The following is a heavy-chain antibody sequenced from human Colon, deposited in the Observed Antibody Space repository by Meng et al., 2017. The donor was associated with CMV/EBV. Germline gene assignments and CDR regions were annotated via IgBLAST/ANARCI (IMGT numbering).Heavy chain of an antibody. CDR2: ISASGYIT. Sequence: AASGFSITGYAMDWVRQAPGKGLEWVSVISASGYITFYAESVKGRFTIGRDTSKNTVYLQLYSLRAEDTAVYYCAKSPTRSYYFDYWGQGSLVTVSS. CDR3: AKSPTRSYYFDY. J-gene: IGHJ4*02. V-gene: IGHV3-23*01. D-gene: IGHD3-10*01. CDR1: GFSITGYA.